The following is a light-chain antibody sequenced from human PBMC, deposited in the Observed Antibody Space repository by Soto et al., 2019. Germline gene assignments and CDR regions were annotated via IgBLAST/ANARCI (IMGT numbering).Light chain of an antibody. CDR2: AAS. Sequence: DIQMTQSPSSLSASVGDRVTITCRASQSISSYLNWYQQKPGKAPKLLIYAASSLQSGVPSRFSGSGSGTDFTHTISSLQPEDFATYYCQQSYSTPPLTFGQGTRLEIK. J-gene: IGKJ5*01. CDR3: QQSYSTPPLT. CDR1: QSISSY. V-gene: IGKV1-39*01.